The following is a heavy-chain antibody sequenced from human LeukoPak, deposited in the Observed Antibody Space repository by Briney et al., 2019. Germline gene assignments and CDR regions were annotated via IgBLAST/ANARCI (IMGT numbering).Heavy chain of an antibody. CDR2: IYTSGST. CDR1: GGSISSYY. V-gene: IGHV4-4*07. Sequence: SETLSLTCTVSGGSISSYYWSWIRQPAGEGLEWIGRIYTSGSTNYNPSLKSRVTMSVDTSKNQFSLKLSSVTAADTAVYYCAKTIFGGPTGYYMDVWGKGTTVTVSS. J-gene: IGHJ6*03. D-gene: IGHD3-3*02. CDR3: AKTIFGGPTGYYMDV.